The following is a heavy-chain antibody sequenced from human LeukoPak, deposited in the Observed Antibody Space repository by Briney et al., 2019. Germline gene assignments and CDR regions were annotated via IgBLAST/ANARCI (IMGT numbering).Heavy chain of an antibody. D-gene: IGHD1-26*01. CDR2: IKQDGSEK. V-gene: IGHV3-7*01. CDR1: GLTFSSYW. Sequence: GGSLRLSCAASGLTFSSYWMSWVRQAPGKGLEWVANIKQDGSEKYYVDSVKGRFTISRDNAKNSLYLQMNSLRAEDTAVYYCARAGQVGATGTKYWGQGTLVTVSS. CDR3: ARAGQVGATGTKY. J-gene: IGHJ4*02.